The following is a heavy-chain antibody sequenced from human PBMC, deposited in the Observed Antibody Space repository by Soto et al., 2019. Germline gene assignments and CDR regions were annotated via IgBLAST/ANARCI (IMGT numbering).Heavy chain of an antibody. CDR1: WYTFSNYG. V-gene: IGHV1-18*01. J-gene: IGHJ5*02. CDR3: ARVVKADAAWFGP. CDR2: ISLYSDGT. Sequence: WASVKVSFKTSWYTFSNYGISWFLESPVQPLEWLGWISLYSDGTNYAQKFQGRVSMNTDTSTTTAYMELRSLRSDDTAVYYRARVVKADAAWFGPWGKGNMVNVSS. D-gene: IGHD2-2*01.